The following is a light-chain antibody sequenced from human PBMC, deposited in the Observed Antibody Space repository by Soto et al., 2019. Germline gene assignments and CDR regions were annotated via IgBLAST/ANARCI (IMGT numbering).Light chain of an antibody. CDR3: QQSYSSPRT. V-gene: IGKV1-39*01. CDR2: AAS. Sequence: DIQMTQSPSSLSAAVADRVTITCRASQSIRRSLNWYQQKPGKAPKLLIYAASSLQSGVPSRFSGSGYGTDFTLTITSLQSEDFAIYYCQQSYSSPRTFGQGTKADIK. J-gene: IGKJ1*01. CDR1: QSIRRS.